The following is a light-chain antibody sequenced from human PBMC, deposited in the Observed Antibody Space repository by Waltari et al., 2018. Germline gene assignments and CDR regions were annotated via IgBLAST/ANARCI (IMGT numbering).Light chain of an antibody. Sequence: SYVLTQPPSVSVAPGQTASITCGGNNIGSTSVHWYQQKPGQAPVLVVYDDRGRPSGVPERYSGSKSGNTATLSISGVEAGDEADYFCQVWDSSSDHWVFGGGTKLTAL. J-gene: IGLJ3*02. V-gene: IGLV3-21*02. CDR2: DDR. CDR3: QVWDSSSDHWV. CDR1: NIGSTS.